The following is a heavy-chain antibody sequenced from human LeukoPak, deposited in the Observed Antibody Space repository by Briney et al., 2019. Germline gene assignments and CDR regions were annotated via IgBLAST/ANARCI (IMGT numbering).Heavy chain of an antibody. V-gene: IGHV3-64*01. J-gene: IGHJ4*02. CDR3: AREDPAGSYDY. CDR1: GLTFSNYP. D-gene: IGHD3-10*01. Sequence: GGSLTLSCEASGLTFSNYPMHWVRQAPGKGLESVSAISESGSNIYYANSVKGRFSISRDNFRNTLYLQMGSLRPEDMAMYYCAREDPAGSYDYWGQGTLVTVSS. CDR2: ISESGSNI.